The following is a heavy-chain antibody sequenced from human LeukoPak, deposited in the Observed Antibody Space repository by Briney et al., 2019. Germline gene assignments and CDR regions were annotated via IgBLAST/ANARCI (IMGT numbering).Heavy chain of an antibody. Sequence: GGSLRLSCAASGFTFSSNYMSWVRQASGKGLEWISVIYSGGSTYYADSVKGRFTISRDNSKNTLYLQMNSLRAEDTAVYYCARERGGYYFDYWGQGTLVTVSS. CDR3: ARERGGYYFDY. CDR1: GFTFSSNY. J-gene: IGHJ4*02. CDR2: IYSGGST. V-gene: IGHV3-53*01. D-gene: IGHD2-15*01.